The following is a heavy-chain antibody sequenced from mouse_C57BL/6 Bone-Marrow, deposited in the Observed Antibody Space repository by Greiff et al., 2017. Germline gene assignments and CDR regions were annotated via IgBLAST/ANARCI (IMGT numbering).Heavy chain of an antibody. CDR2: INPNNGGT. CDR3: ARSPIYYGNYEDY. V-gene: IGHV1-26*01. J-gene: IGHJ2*01. CDR1: GYTFTDYY. Sequence: VQLQQSGPELVKPGASVKISCKASGYTFTDYYMNWVKQSHGKSLEWIGDINPNNGGTSYNQQFKSKATLTVDKSSSTAYMELRSLTSEDSAVYYCARSPIYYGNYEDYWGQGTTLTVSS. D-gene: IGHD2-1*01.